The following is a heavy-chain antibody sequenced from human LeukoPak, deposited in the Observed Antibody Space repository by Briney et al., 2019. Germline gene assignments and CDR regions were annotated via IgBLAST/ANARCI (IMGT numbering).Heavy chain of an antibody. D-gene: IGHD6-19*01. CDR3: TTVEEKQWLASDP. CDR1: GFTFSNAW. Sequence: GGSLRLSCAASGFTFSNAWMSWVRQAPGKGLEWVGRIKSKTDAGTTDYAAPVKGRFTISRDDSKNTLYLQMNSLKTEDTAVYYCTTVEEKQWLASDPWGQGTLVTVSS. J-gene: IGHJ5*02. CDR2: IKSKTDAGTT. V-gene: IGHV3-15*01.